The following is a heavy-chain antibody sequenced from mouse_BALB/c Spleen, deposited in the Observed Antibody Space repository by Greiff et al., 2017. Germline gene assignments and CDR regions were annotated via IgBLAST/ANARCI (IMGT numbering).Heavy chain of an antibody. J-gene: IGHJ2*01. Sequence: VQLQQPGAELVKPGASVKLSCKASGYTFTSYYMYWVKQRPGQGLEWIGGINPSNGGTNFNEKFKSKATLTVDKSSSTAYMQLSSLTSEDSAVYYCTRAGPLYYGNYSYWGQGTTLTVSS. CDR1: GYTFTSYY. CDR2: INPSNGGT. V-gene: IGHV1S81*02. D-gene: IGHD2-1*01. CDR3: TRAGPLYYGNYSY.